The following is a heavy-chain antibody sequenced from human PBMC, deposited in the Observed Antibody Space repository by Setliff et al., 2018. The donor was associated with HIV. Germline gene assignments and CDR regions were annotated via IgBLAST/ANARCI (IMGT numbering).Heavy chain of an antibody. CDR2: IDPNSGDT. CDR1: GYTFTGYY. J-gene: IGHJ3*02. D-gene: IGHD3-22*01. CDR3: ATRAYDSRGYLRSRVSGAAFDI. V-gene: IGHV1-2*02. Sequence: ASVKVSCKASGYTFTGYYLHWVRQAPGQGLEWMGWIDPNSGDTNYEQKFQGRVTMSEDTSTDTAYMELSSLRSEDTAVYYCATRAYDSRGYLRSRVSGAAFDIWGQGTMVTVSS.